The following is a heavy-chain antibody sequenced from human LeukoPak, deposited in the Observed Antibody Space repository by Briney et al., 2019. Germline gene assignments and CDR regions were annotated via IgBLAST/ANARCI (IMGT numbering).Heavy chain of an antibody. CDR2: LNEDGGYT. Sequence: GGSLTLPCAASGYTLSIYAMSWVRQAPGKGLAWVSGLNEDGGYTYYADSVKGRFTISRDNSENTLYLQMSSLRAEDTAIYYCVRDFSCSGGSCPLFVPWGERTLVSVSS. D-gene: IGHD2-15*01. J-gene: IGHJ5*02. CDR1: GYTLSIYA. CDR3: VRDFSCSGGSCPLFVP. V-gene: IGHV3-23*01.